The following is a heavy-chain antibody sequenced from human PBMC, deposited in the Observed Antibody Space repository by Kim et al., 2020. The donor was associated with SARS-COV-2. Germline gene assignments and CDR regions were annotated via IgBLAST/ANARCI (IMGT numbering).Heavy chain of an antibody. CDR3: ARGRSYISSSMGGY. D-gene: IGHD6-13*01. CDR2: INHSGST. CDR1: GGSFSGYY. V-gene: IGHV4-34*01. J-gene: IGHJ4*02. Sequence: SETLSLTCAVYGGSFSGYYWSWIRQPPGKGLEWIGEINHSGSTNYNPSLKSRVTISVDTSKNQFSLKLSSVTAADTAVYYCARGRSYISSSMGGYWGQRALVTLSS.